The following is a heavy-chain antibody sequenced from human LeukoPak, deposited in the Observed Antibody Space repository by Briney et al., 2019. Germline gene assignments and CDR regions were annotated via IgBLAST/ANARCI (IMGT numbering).Heavy chain of an antibody. D-gene: IGHD4-17*01. Sequence: ASVKVSCKASGGTFSSYAISWVRQAPGQGLEWMGGIIPIFGTANYAQKFQGRVTITADESTSTAYMELSSLRSEDTAVYYCARVHYGDYYFDYWGQGTLVTVSS. CDR1: GGTFSSYA. CDR2: IIPIFGTA. CDR3: ARVHYGDYYFDY. V-gene: IGHV1-69*13. J-gene: IGHJ4*02.